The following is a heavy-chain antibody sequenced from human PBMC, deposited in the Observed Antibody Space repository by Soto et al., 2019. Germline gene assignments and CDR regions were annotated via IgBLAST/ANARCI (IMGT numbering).Heavy chain of an antibody. CDR1: GFTFSSYG. CDR2: IWYDGSNK. J-gene: IGHJ4*02. V-gene: IGHV3-33*01. D-gene: IGHD5-12*01. CDR3: ARDVVYSFGYHPY. Sequence: GGSLRRSCAASGFTFSSYGMHWVRQAPGKGLEWVAVIWYDGSNKYYADSVKGRFTISRDNSKNTLYLQMNSLRAEDTAVYYFARDVVYSFGYHPYWGQGTLVTVSS.